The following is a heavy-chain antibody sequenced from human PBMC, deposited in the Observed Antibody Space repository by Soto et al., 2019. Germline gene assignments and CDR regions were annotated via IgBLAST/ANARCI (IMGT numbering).Heavy chain of an antibody. D-gene: IGHD1-1*01. CDR3: ASRYGYSFDY. CDR1: GGSISSYY. J-gene: IGHJ4*02. CDR2: IYDSGST. V-gene: IGHV4-59*08. Sequence: QVQLQESGPGLVKPSETLSLTCTVSGGSISSYYWSWIRQPPGKGLEWIGYIYDSGSTNYNPSLTSRVTISVDTSKNQFARMLSSVTAADTAVYYCASRYGYSFDYWGQGTLVTVSS.